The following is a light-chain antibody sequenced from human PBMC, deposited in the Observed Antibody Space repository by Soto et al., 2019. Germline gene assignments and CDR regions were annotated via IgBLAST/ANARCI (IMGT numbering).Light chain of an antibody. CDR1: SSDVGGYHY. J-gene: IGLJ2*01. V-gene: IGLV2-14*01. CDR2: EVS. CDR3: SSYTSSSTVI. Sequence: QSALTQPASVSGSPGRSITISCTGTSSDVGGYHYVSWYQQHPGKAPKLMIYEVSNRPSGVSNRFSGSKSGNTASLTISGLQAEDEGDYSCSSYTSSSTVIFGGGTKLTVL.